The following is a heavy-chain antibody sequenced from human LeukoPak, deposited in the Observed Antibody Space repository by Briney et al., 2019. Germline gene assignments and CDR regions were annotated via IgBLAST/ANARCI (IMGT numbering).Heavy chain of an antibody. CDR1: GSSISSYY. CDR3: ARSPYYYDSPTLLFDY. V-gene: IGHV4-59*01. J-gene: IGHJ4*02. D-gene: IGHD3-22*01. CDR2: IYYSGST. Sequence: PSETLSLTCTVSGSSISSYYWSWIRQPPGKGLEWIGYIYYSGSTNYNPSLKSRVTISVDTSKNQFSLKLSSVTAADTAVYYCARSPYYYDSPTLLFDYWGQGTLVTVSS.